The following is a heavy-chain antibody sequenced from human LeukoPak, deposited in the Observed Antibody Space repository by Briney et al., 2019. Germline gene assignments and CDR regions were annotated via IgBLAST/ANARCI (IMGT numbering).Heavy chain of an antibody. D-gene: IGHD2-8*02. V-gene: IGHV1-69*13. J-gene: IGHJ6*02. CDR3: ARDRTRDGMDV. CDR1: GGTFISYA. Sequence: ASVTVSCTASGGTFISYAISWVRQAPGQGLEWMGGIIPIFGTANYAQKFQGRVTITADESTSTAYMELSSLRSEDTAVYYCARDRTRDGMDVWGQGTTVTVSS. CDR2: IIPIFGTA.